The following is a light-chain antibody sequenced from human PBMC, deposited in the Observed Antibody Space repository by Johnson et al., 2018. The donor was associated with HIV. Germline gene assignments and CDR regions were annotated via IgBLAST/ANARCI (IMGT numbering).Light chain of an antibody. CDR2: ENN. V-gene: IGLV1-51*02. CDR3: GTWDSSLSVYV. Sequence: QSILTQPPSVSAAPGQKVTISCSGSSSNIGNNYVSWYQQLPGTAPKLLIYENNKRPSGIPDRFSGSQSGTSATLGITGLQTGDEAGYYCGTWDSSLSVYVFGTGTKVTVL. CDR1: SSNIGNNY. J-gene: IGLJ1*01.